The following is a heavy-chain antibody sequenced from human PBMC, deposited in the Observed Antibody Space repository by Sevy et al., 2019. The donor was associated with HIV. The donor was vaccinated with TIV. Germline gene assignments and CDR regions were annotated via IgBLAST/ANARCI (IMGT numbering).Heavy chain of an antibody. CDR1: GYTFTSYG. V-gene: IGHV1-18*01. D-gene: IGHD2-15*01. Sequence: ASMKVSCKASGYTFTSYGISWVRQAPGQGLEWMGWISAYNGNTNCAQRLQGRVTMTTDTSTSTAYMELRSLRSDDTAVYYCARGIVVVVAANSDDAFDIWGQGTMVTVSS. CDR3: ARGIVVVVAANSDDAFDI. CDR2: ISAYNGNT. J-gene: IGHJ3*02.